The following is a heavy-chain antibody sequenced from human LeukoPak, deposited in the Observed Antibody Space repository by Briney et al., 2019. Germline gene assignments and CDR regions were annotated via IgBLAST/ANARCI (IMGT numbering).Heavy chain of an antibody. CDR2: ISGCGGSA. CDR1: GFTFSSYA. J-gene: IGHJ6*02. V-gene: IGHV3-23*01. D-gene: IGHD3-9*01. CDR3: ARADYDILTGLTFYYYYYGMDV. Sequence: GGSLRLSCAASGFTFSSYAMSWVRQAPGKGVEWVSAISGCGGSAYYADSVKGRFTISRDNSKNTLYLQMNSLRAEDTAVYYCARADYDILTGLTFYYYYYGMDVWGQGTTVTVSS.